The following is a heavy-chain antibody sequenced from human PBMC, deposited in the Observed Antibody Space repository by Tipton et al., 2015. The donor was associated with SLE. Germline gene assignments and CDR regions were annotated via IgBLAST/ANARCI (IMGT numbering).Heavy chain of an antibody. CDR1: GGSISSSSYY. D-gene: IGHD4-23*01. V-gene: IGHV4-39*01. CDR2: IYYSGST. CDR3: ARHTDYGGNSDSFDY. Sequence: TLSLTCTVSGGSISSSSYYWGWIRQPPGKGLEWIGSIYYSGSTYYNPSLKGRVTISVDTPKNQFSLKLSSVTAADTAVYYCARHTDYGGNSDSFDYWGQGTLVTVSS. J-gene: IGHJ4*02.